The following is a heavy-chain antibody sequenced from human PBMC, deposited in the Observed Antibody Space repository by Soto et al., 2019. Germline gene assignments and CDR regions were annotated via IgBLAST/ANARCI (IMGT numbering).Heavy chain of an antibody. CDR3: ARSLIALVRDGYNPPWDYYYGMDV. V-gene: IGHV1-46*01. Sequence: EASVKVSCKASGYTFTSYYMHWVRQAPGQGLEWMGIINPSGGGTSYAQKFPGRVTMTRDTSTSTVYMELSSLRSEDTAVYYCARSLIALVRDGYNPPWDYYYGMDVWGQGTTVTVSS. J-gene: IGHJ6*02. D-gene: IGHD2-21*01. CDR1: GYTFTSYY. CDR2: INPSGGGT.